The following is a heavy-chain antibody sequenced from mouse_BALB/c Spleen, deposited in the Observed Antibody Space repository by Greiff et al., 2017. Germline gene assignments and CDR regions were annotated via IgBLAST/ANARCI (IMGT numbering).Heavy chain of an antibody. Sequence: VKLVEPGAELARPGASVKMSCKASGYTFTSYTMHWVKQRPGQGLEWIGYINPSSGYTNYNQKFKDKATLTADKSSSTAYMQLSSLTSEDSAVYYCARDDGGYYFDYWGQGTTLTVSS. CDR3: ARDDGGYYFDY. CDR2: INPSSGYT. CDR1: GYTFTSYT. J-gene: IGHJ2*01. V-gene: IGHV1-4*01.